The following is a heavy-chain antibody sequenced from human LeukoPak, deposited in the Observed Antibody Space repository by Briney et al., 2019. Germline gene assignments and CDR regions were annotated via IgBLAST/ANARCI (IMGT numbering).Heavy chain of an antibody. D-gene: IGHD3-16*01. CDR3: ARRGRDEDFDY. CDR1: GGSISSYY. J-gene: IGHJ4*02. CDR2: IYYSGST. V-gene: IGHV4-59*08. Sequence: PSETLSLTCTVSGGSISSYYWSWIRQPPGKGLEWIGYIYYSGSTNYNPSLKSRVTISVDTSNNQFSLKLSSVTAADTAVFYCARRGRDEDFDYWGQGTLVTVSS.